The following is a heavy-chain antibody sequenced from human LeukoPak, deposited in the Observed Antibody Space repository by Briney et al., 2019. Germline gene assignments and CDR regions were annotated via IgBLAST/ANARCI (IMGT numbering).Heavy chain of an antibody. J-gene: IGHJ4*02. D-gene: IGHD5-18*01. CDR2: VYSGGST. CDR3: ARDRYSYGFALDC. V-gene: IGHV3-66*02. CDR1: GFTVSNNY. Sequence: RSLRLSCAASGFTVSNNYMSWVRQAPGKGLEWVSVVYSGGSTYSADSVKGRFTISRDNSKNTLYLQMNSLRAEDSAVYYCARDRYSYGFALDCWGQGTLVTVSS.